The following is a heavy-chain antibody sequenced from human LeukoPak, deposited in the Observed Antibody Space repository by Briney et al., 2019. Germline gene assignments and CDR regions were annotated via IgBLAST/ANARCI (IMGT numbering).Heavy chain of an antibody. CDR1: GGTFSSYA. D-gene: IGHD3-10*01. CDR2: IIPIFGTA. J-gene: IGHJ4*01. CDR3: ARRRTFRRVGSYFDY. V-gene: IGHV1-69*13. Sequence: SVKLTCKASGGTFSSYAISWVRQPHRQGLDWMGGIIPIFGTANYAQKFQGRVTITADESTSTAYMELSSLRAEDTAVYCCARRRTFRRVGSYFDYWGKGTLVTVSS.